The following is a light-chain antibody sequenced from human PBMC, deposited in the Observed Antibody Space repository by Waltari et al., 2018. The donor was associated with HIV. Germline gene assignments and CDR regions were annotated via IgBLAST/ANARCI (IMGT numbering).Light chain of an antibody. CDR2: AVS. CDR3: QQRNSYLVYT. Sequence: DMQLTQSPSFLSASVGDRVTITCRASQGITSNLALSQQRPGKAPKLLIYAVSTLRSVVPSRFNGGWSGAQFTLTISSLQPEDFGTYYCQQRNSYLVYTFGQGTKVDMK. CDR1: QGITSN. J-gene: IGKJ2*01. V-gene: IGKV1-9*01.